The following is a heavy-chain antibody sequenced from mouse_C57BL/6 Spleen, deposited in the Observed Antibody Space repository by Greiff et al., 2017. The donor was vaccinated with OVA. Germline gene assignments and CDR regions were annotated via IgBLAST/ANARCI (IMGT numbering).Heavy chain of an antibody. V-gene: IGHV1-69*01. CDR2: IDPADGYT. CDR3: ARGKYGSSDGCAY. J-gene: IGHJ3*01. CDR1: GYTFTSYW. D-gene: IGHD1-1*01. Sequence: QVQLQQPGAELVMPGASVKLSCKASGYTFTSYWMHWVKQRPGQGLEWIGEIDPADGYTNYNEKFKGKSTLTVDKSSNTAYLQLSSLTSEDSAVEYCARGKYGSSDGCAYWGQGTLVTVSA.